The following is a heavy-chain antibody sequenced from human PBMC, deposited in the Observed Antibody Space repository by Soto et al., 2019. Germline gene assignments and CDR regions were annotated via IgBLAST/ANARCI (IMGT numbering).Heavy chain of an antibody. V-gene: IGHV4-34*01. D-gene: IGHD3-3*01. Sequence: SEPLSLTRAVYGVCFSGYYWYLHRQPQGKGLEWIGEINHSGSTNYNPSLKSRVTISVDTSKNQFSLKLSSVTAADTAVYYCARGLDSESIFGLTTDYYYMDVWGKGTTVTVSS. CDR1: GVCFSGYY. J-gene: IGHJ6*03. CDR2: INHSGST. CDR3: ARGLDSESIFGLTTDYYYMDV.